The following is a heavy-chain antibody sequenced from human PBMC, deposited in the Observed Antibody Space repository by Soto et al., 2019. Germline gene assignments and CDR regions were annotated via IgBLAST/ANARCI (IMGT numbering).Heavy chain of an antibody. J-gene: IGHJ4*02. V-gene: IGHV3-23*01. CDR3: ARAGKNAYDSYFDY. CDR1: GFIFSNYA. Sequence: GGSLRLSCTASGFIFSNYAMNWVRQAPGKGLEWVSVITSGDSTYYADSVRGRFTISRDISKSTLYLQMNSLRAEDTAVYFCARAGKNAYDSYFDYWGQGTPVTVSS. CDR2: ITSGDST. D-gene: IGHD5-12*01.